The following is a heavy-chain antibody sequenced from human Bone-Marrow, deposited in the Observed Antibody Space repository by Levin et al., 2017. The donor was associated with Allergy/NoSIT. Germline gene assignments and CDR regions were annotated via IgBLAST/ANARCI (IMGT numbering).Heavy chain of an antibody. V-gene: IGHV3-30*18. D-gene: IGHD6-13*01. CDR1: GFTFSSYG. J-gene: IGHJ4*02. Sequence: GGSLRLSCAASGFTFSSYGMHWVRQAPGKGLEWVALISYDGRNKYYADSVKGRFTISRDNSKSTLYLQMDSLRAEDTALYYCAKEYGAASLFFLDYWGQGTLVTVSS. CDR3: AKEYGAASLFFLDY. CDR2: ISYDGRNK.